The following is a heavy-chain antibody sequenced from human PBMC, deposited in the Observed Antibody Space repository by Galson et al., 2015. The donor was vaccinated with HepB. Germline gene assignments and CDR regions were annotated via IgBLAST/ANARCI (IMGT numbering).Heavy chain of an antibody. V-gene: IGHV3-11*04. Sequence: SLRLSCAASGFTFGDYAMSWFRQAPGKGLEWVSYISSSGSTIYYADSVKGRFTIPRDNAKNSLYLQMNSLRAEDTAVYYCARDGTNYGGNAFDYWGQGTLVAVSS. CDR1: GFTFGDYA. J-gene: IGHJ4*02. CDR2: ISSSGSTI. D-gene: IGHD4/OR15-4a*01. CDR3: ARDGTNYGGNAFDY.